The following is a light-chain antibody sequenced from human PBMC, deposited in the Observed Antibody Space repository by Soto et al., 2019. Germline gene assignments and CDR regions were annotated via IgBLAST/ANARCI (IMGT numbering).Light chain of an antibody. J-gene: IGKJ3*01. Sequence: EIVLTQSPATLSLSPGERATLSCRASQSVSSYLAWYRQKPAQAPRLLIYDASNRATGIPARFSGSGSGPDFPLTITILEPEAFAVDYCQQLSNWPPRITFGPGTKVDIK. CDR3: QQLSNWPPRIT. CDR2: DAS. V-gene: IGKV3-11*01. CDR1: QSVSSY.